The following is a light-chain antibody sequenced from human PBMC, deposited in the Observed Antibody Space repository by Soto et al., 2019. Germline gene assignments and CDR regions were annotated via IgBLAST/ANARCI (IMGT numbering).Light chain of an antibody. Sequence: VIWMTPSPSLLSASTGARVPISCRMSQGISSYLAWYQHKPGQAPRLLIFGASNRAAGIPDRFSGSRSGTDFTLTIGRLEPEDFAVYYCQLYGSSSITFGQGGKVDIK. V-gene: IGKV1D-8*03. CDR1: QGISSY. J-gene: IGKJ1*01. CDR2: GAS. CDR3: QLYGSSSIT.